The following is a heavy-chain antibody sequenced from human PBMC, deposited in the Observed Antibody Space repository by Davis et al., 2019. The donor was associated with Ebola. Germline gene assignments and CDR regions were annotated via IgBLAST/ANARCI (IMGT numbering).Heavy chain of an antibody. CDR2: MYYSGST. Sequence: SETLSLTCAVSGGSISSHYWSWIRQSPGKGLEWIGYMYYSGSTNYNPSLKSRVTISAESSKNQFSLNLTSVTAADSAVYYCARQGSGWRNYGMDVWGQGTTVTVSS. D-gene: IGHD6-19*01. CDR1: GGSISSHY. V-gene: IGHV4-59*11. CDR3: ARQGSGWRNYGMDV. J-gene: IGHJ6*02.